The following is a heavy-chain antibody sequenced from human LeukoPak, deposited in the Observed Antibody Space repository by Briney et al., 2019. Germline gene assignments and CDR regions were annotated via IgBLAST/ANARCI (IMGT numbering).Heavy chain of an antibody. CDR2: IIPIFGTA. J-gene: IGHJ6*03. D-gene: IGHD2-2*01. CDR1: GYTFTSYD. Sequence: GASVKVSCKASGYTFTSYDINWVRQATGQGLEWMGGIIPIFGTANYAQKFQGRVTITTDESTSTAYMELSSLRSEDTAVYYCARGLVVPAAMGSYYYYMDVWGKGTTVTVSS. V-gene: IGHV1-69*05. CDR3: ARGLVVPAAMGSYYYYMDV.